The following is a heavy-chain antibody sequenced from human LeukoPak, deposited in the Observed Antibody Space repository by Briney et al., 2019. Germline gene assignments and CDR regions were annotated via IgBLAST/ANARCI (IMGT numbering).Heavy chain of an antibody. J-gene: IGHJ4*02. CDR3: ASGRGGLSAFGYSSSWYSIDY. CDR1: GFTFSSYA. V-gene: IGHV3-30-3*01. Sequence: GGSLRLSCAASGFTFSSYAMHWVRQAPGKGLEWVAVISYDGSNKYYADSVKGRFTISRDNSKNTLYLQMNSLRAEDTAVYYCASGRGGLSAFGYSSSWYSIDYWGQGTLVTVSS. CDR2: ISYDGSNK. D-gene: IGHD6-13*01.